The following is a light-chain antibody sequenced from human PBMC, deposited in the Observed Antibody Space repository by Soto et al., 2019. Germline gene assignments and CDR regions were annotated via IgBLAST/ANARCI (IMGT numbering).Light chain of an antibody. CDR2: GNN. CDR3: QSFDNSLTHPV. V-gene: IGLV1-40*01. CDR1: NSNIGAGSH. J-gene: IGLJ3*02. Sequence: QSVLTQPLSVSGAPGQGVTISCTGSNSNIGAGSHVHWYQHFPGAAPRLLIYGNNNRPSGVPARFSASKSDTSASLAITGLQADDEADYYCQSFDNSLTHPVFGGGTKLTVL.